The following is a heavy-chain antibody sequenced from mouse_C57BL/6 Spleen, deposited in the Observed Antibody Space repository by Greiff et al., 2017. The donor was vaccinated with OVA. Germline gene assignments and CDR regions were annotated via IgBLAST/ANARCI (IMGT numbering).Heavy chain of an antibody. Sequence: VQLQQSGAELVKPGASVKLSCTASGFNIKDYYMHWVKQRTEQGLEWIGRIDPEDGETKYDPKFQGKATITADTSSNTAYLQLSSLTSEDTAVYYCARSGSGAWFAYWGQGTLVTVSA. CDR3: ARSGSGAWFAY. D-gene: IGHD3-2*02. CDR2: IDPEDGET. V-gene: IGHV14-2*01. CDR1: GFNIKDYY. J-gene: IGHJ3*01.